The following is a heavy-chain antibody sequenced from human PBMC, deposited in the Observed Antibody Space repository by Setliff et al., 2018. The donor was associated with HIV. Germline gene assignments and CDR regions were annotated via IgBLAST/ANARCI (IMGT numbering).Heavy chain of an antibody. D-gene: IGHD5-12*01. Sequence: SETLSLTCTVSGGSMSSGSYSWTWLRQPAGKEPELIGHVYVGGTVIYNPSLAIRLTISIVPSKNQFSLDLRSVTAADTAKYYCARGRTIRVSAVFFDPWGQGTPVTVSS. J-gene: IGHJ5*02. CDR3: ARGRTIRVSAVFFDP. CDR1: GGSMSSGSYS. CDR2: VYVGGTV. V-gene: IGHV4-61*09.